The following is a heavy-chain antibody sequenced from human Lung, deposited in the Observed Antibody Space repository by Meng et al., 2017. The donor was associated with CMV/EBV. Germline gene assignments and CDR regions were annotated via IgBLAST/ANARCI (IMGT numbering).Heavy chain of an antibody. J-gene: IGHJ5*02. CDR1: YPVTADY. CDR2: INANCGGR. CDR3: ARAWYSNYASPYNWFDP. V-gene: IGHV1-2*02. Sequence: YPVTADYMHWVRQAPGQGREWLGWINANCGGRKNAQKFQGRVTMTRDKSTSTATMELSRLRSSDTAVYFCARAWYSNYASPYNWFDPWGQGTLVTVSS. D-gene: IGHD4-11*01.